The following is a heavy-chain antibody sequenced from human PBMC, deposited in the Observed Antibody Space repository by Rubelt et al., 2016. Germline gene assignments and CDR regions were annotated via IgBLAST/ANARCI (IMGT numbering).Heavy chain of an antibody. CDR1: GYTFTSYG. J-gene: IGHJ4*02. Sequence: QVQLVQSGAEVKKPGASVKVSCKASGYTFTSYGISWVRQAPGQGLEWMGWISAYNGNTNYAQKVKGRGTRTTDTSTSTAYMELRSLSSDDTAVYYCARDLPPFRRYNWNFPLDYWGQGTLVTVSS. D-gene: IGHD1-7*01. CDR3: ARDLPPFRRYNWNFPLDY. V-gene: IGHV1-18*01. CDR2: ISAYNGNT.